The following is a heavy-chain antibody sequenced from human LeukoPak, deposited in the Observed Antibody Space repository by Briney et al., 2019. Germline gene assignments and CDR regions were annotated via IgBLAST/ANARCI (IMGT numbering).Heavy chain of an antibody. J-gene: IGHJ5*02. Sequence: SETLSLTCTVSGGSISSSSSYWGWIRQPPGKGLEWIGSIYYSGSTYYNPSLKSRVTISVDTSKNQFSLKLSSVTAADTAVYYCARDSSGWSGGWFDPWGQGTLVTVSS. CDR1: GGSISSSSSY. CDR3: ARDSSGWSGGWFDP. V-gene: IGHV4-39*07. D-gene: IGHD6-19*01. CDR2: IYYSGST.